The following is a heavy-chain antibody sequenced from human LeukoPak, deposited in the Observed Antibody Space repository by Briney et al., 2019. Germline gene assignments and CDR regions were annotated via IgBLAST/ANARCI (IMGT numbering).Heavy chain of an antibody. J-gene: IGHJ4*02. CDR2: MYHGGRT. D-gene: IGHD2-15*01. CDR3: AREGYWHPVDY. Sequence: SETLSLTCTVSGGSISSRSYYWGWIRQPPGKGLEWIGSMYHGGRTYYNSSLNSRATISLDTSKNQFSLRLSSVTAADTAVYYCAREGYWHPVDYWGQGTLVTLSS. CDR1: GGSISSRSYY. V-gene: IGHV4-39*07.